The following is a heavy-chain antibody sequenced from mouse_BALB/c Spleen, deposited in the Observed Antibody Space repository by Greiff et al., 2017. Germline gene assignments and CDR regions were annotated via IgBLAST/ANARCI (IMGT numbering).Heavy chain of an antibody. CDR2: ISYSGST. CDR3: ARLTTATAMDY. V-gene: IGHV3-2*02. Sequence: DVKLVESGPGLVKPSQSLSLTCTVTGYSITSDYAWNWIRQFPGNKLEWMGYISYSGSTSYNPSLKSRISITRDTSKNQFFLQLNSVTTEDTATYYCARLTTATAMDYWGQGTSVTVSS. D-gene: IGHD1-2*01. CDR1: GYSITSDYA. J-gene: IGHJ4*01.